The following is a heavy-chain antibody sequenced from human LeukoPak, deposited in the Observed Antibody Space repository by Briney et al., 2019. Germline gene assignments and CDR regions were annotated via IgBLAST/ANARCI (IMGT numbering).Heavy chain of an antibody. J-gene: IGHJ4*02. CDR1: GFVFSAYG. CDR3: AKERGYYDNSGYLI. Sequence: PGGSLRLSCVASGFVFSAYGMHWVRQTPGKGLEWVTFIGPDGGDEYYTDSVRGRFTISRDNFRNTVHLQMNNLRPDDTAMYYCAKERGYYDNSGYLIWGQGTLVTVSS. D-gene: IGHD3-22*01. CDR2: IGPDGGDE. V-gene: IGHV3-30*02.